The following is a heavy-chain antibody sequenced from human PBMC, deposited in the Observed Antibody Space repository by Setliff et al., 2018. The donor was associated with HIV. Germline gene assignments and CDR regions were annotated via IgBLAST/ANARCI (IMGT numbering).Heavy chain of an antibody. J-gene: IGHJ4*02. CDR1: AFPFNIYA. V-gene: IGHV7-4-1*02. CDR3: ARDFLGDPDWSLDC. Sequence: APVKVSCKASAFPFNIYAIHWVRQAPGQGLEWMGYIDANTGIPTYAQALSGRFVFSLDTSVTTAYLQISSLTAEDTALYYCARDFLGDPDWSLDCWGQGTLVTVSS. D-gene: IGHD3-9*01. CDR2: IDANTGIP.